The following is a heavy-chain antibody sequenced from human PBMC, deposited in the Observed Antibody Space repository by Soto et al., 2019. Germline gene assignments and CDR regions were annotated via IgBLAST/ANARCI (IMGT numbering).Heavy chain of an antibody. CDR2: ISATGGNI. D-gene: IGHD3-16*01. J-gene: IGHJ2*01. CDR1: GLSVSDDA. CDR3: AKVAGGLGYFDL. Sequence: GGWRRRSGVASGLSVSDDAMTWIRQAPGKGLEWGATISATGGNIEYRESLKGRCTIARDNSKKMVYLQINVLTADDTAVYYCAKVAGGLGYFDLWGRGTLVTVSS. V-gene: IGHV3-23*01.